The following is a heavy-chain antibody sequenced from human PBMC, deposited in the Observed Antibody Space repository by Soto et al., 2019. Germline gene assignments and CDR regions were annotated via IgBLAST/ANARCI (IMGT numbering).Heavy chain of an antibody. Sequence: LRLSCAASGFTFSSYSMDWVRQAPGKGLEWVSSISSSSSYIYYADSVKGRFTISRDNAKNSLYLQMNSLRAEDTAVYYCARGFLLDKLDYWGQGTLVTVSS. J-gene: IGHJ4*02. D-gene: IGHD3-10*01. CDR1: GFTFSSYS. V-gene: IGHV3-21*01. CDR2: ISSSSSYI. CDR3: ARGFLLDKLDY.